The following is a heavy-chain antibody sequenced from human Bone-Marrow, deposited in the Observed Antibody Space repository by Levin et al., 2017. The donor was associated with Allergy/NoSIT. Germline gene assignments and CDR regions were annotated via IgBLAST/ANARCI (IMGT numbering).Heavy chain of an antibody. D-gene: IGHD2-2*01. CDR1: GYTFSTYD. CDR3: ARAVRNQLVSDV. V-gene: IGHV1-8*01. Sequence: ASVKVSCKASGYTFSTYDITWVRQAAGLGLEWVGWMNPNSGNTGYAQRFQGRVTMTRDTSISTAYMELSSLTSEDTAVYYCARAVRNQLVSDVWGQGTTVSVSS. CDR2: MNPNSGNT. J-gene: IGHJ6*02.